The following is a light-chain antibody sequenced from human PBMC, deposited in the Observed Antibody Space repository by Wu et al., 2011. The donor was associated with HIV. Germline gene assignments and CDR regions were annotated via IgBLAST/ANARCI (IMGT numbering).Light chain of an antibody. V-gene: IGKV3-20*01. J-gene: IGKJ2*01. Sequence: EIVLTQSPGTLSLSPGERATLSCRASQSVSSSYLAWYQQKPGQAPRLLIYGTSNRATGFPDKFSGSGSGTNFTLTINRLDPEDFAVYYCQHYGNSPYTFGQGTKLEIK. CDR2: GTS. CDR3: QHYGNSPYT. CDR1: QSVSSSY.